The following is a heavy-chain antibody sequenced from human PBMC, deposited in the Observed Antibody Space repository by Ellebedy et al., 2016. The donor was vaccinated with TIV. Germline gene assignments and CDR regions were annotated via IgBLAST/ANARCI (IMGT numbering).Heavy chain of an antibody. J-gene: IGHJ4*02. Sequence: GESLKISCVASEFTFSNSWMSWVRQAPGKGLEWLANINQDGNEKNHVDSVKGRFTISRDNAKNSLYLQMNSLRADDTALYYCARDAASGKTDYWGQGTLVTVSS. V-gene: IGHV3-7*01. D-gene: IGHD6-13*01. CDR3: ARDAASGKTDY. CDR1: EFTFSNSW. CDR2: INQDGNEK.